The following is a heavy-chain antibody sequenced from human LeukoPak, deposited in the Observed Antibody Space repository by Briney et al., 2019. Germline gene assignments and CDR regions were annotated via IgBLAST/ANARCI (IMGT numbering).Heavy chain of an antibody. D-gene: IGHD3-10*01. J-gene: IGHJ6*03. CDR1: GGTFSSYA. CDR3: ARTMVRGAIYYYMDV. CDR2: IIPIFGTA. Sequence: SVKVSCKASGGTFSSYAISWVRQAPGQGLEWMGGIIPIFGTANYAQKFQGRATITADESTSTAYMELSSLRSEDTAVYYCARTMVRGAIYYYMDVWGKGTTVTVSS. V-gene: IGHV1-69*01.